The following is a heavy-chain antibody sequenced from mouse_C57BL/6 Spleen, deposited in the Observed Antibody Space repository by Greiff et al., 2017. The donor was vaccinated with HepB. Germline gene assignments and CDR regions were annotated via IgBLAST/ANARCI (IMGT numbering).Heavy chain of an antibody. D-gene: IGHD1-1*01. J-gene: IGHJ1*03. CDR1: GYAFSSSW. Sequence: QVQLQQSGPELVKPGASVKISCKASGYAFSSSWMNWVKQRPGKGLEWIGRIYPGDGDTNYNGKFKGKATLTADKSSSTAYMQLSSLTSEDSAVYFCALPLLRSGYFDVWGTGTTVTVSS. CDR2: IYPGDGDT. V-gene: IGHV1-82*01. CDR3: ALPLLRSGYFDV.